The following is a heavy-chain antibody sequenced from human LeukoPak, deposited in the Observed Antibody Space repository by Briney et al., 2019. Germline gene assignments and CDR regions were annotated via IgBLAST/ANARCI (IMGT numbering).Heavy chain of an antibody. CDR2: ISSSGSTI. D-gene: IGHD3-10*02. Sequence: GGSLRLSCAPSGFTFSNSAMSWVRQAPGKGLEWVSYISSSGSTIYYADSVKGRFTISRDNAKNSLYLQMNSLRAEDTAVYYCAELGITMIGGVWGKGTTVTISS. CDR1: GFTFSNSA. CDR3: AELGITMIGGV. V-gene: IGHV3-48*03. J-gene: IGHJ6*04.